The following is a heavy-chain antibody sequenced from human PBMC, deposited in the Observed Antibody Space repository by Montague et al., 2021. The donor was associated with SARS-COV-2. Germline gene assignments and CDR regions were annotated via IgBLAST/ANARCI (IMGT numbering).Heavy chain of an antibody. CDR3: ARVFPSTLPFYSYFDY. CDR1: GGSISSDY. J-gene: IGHJ4*02. Sequence: SETLSLTCTVSGGSISSDYWSWIRQPPGKGLEWIGYIYYSGGTNYNPSLKSRVTISVDTSRDQFSLTLSSVTAADTAVYYCARVFPSTLPFYSYFDYRGQGTLVTVSS. D-gene: IGHD3-3*01. CDR2: IYYSGGT. V-gene: IGHV4-59*01.